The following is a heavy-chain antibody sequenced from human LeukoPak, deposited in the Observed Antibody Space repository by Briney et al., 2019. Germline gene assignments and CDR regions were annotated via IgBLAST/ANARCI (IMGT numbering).Heavy chain of an antibody. V-gene: IGHV1-69*13. CDR2: IIPIFGTA. D-gene: IGHD6-13*01. CDR3: AGIAAAGFDY. CDR1: GGTFSSYA. Sequence: WASVKVSCKASGGTFSSYAISWVRQAPGQGLEWMGGIIPIFGTANYAQKFQGRVTITADESTSTAYMELSSLRSEDTAVYYCAGIAAAGFDYWGQGTLVTVSS. J-gene: IGHJ4*02.